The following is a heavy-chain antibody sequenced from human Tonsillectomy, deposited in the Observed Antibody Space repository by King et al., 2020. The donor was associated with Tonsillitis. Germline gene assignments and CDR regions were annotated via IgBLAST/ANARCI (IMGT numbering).Heavy chain of an antibody. CDR3: ARRLATAGDAFDI. CDR1: GYTFTTYW. D-gene: IGHD6-13*01. CDR2: IYPGDSDT. J-gene: IGHJ3*02. Sequence: QLVQSGAEVKKPGESLKISCKASGYTFTTYWIGWVRQMPGKGLEWMGIIYPGDSDTRYSPPFPGQVAISVDKSISTAYLQWGSLEASDTAMYYCARRLATAGDAFDIWGHGTMVIVSS. V-gene: IGHV5-51*03.